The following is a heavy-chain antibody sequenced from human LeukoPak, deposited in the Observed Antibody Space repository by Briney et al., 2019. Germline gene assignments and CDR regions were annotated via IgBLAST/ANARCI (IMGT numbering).Heavy chain of an antibody. CDR2: ISGSGGST. D-gene: IGHD3-22*01. CDR3: AKTRKYALTPYDSSGYFDY. CDR1: GFTFSSYA. V-gene: IGHV3-23*01. Sequence: GGSLRLSCAASGFTFSSYAMSWVRQAPGKGLEWVSAISGSGGSTYYADSVKGRLTISRDNPKNTLYLQMNSLRAEDTAVYYCAKTRKYALTPYDSSGYFDYWGQGTLVTVSS. J-gene: IGHJ4*02.